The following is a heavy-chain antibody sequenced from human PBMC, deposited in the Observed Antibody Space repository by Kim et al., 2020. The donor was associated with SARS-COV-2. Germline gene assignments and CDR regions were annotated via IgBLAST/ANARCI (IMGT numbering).Heavy chain of an antibody. Sequence: SETLSLTCTVSGGSISSGGYYWSWIRQHPGKGLVWIGYIYYSVSTYYNPSLKSRVTISVDTSKNQFSLKLSSVSAADTAVYYCARGRGGSSGYRLDYWGQGTLVSVYS. J-gene: IGHJ4*02. CDR3: ARGRGGSSGYRLDY. D-gene: IGHD3-22*01. CDR1: GGSISSGGYY. CDR2: IYYSVST. V-gene: IGHV4-31*03.